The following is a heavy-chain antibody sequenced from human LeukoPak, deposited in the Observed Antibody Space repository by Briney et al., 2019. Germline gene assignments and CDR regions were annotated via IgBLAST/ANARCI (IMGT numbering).Heavy chain of an antibody. J-gene: IGHJ4*02. CDR3: ARDIEEGRGDLRLGFDS. CDR2: IWYDGGNK. Sequence: PGRSLGLSCAASGFTFSSYGMHWVRQAPGKGLEWVALIWYDGGNKYYADSVKGRFTISRDNSKNTLYLQMNSLTAEDTAVYYCARDIEEGRGDLRLGFDSWGQGTLVTVSS. V-gene: IGHV3-33*01. CDR1: GFTFSSYG. D-gene: IGHD7-27*01.